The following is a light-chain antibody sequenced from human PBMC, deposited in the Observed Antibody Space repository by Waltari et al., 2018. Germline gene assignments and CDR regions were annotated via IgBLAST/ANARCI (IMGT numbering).Light chain of an antibody. CDR2: DVS. CDR1: SSDVGGYHY. J-gene: IGLJ2*01. V-gene: IGLV2-11*01. CDR3: CSYAGSYTDVV. Sequence: QSALPQPRSVSASPGQSVTISCTGISSDVGGYHYVSGYQQHPGKAPKLMIYDVSKRPSGVPDRFSGSKSGNTASLTISGLQAEDETDYYCCSYAGSYTDVVFGGGTKLTVL.